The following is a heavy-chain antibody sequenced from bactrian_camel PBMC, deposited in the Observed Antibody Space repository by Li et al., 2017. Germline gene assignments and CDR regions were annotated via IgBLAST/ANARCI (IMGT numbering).Heavy chain of an antibody. CDR2: VHASGGLT. V-gene: IGHV3S54*01. CDR3: VRDLVGWSDFGY. CDR1: GPTNSRNC. J-gene: IGHJ6*01. D-gene: IGHD7*01. Sequence: HVQLVESGGGLVQPGGSLRLSCAASGPTNSRNCMGWFRQAPGKEREGVATVHASGGLTYYADSVKGRFTISRDNAKNTLYLQMNSLNFEDTAVYYCVRDLVGWSDFGYWGQGTQVTVS.